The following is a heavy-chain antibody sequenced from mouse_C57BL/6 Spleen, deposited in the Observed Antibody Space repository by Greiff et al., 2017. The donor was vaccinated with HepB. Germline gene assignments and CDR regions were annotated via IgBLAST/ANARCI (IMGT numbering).Heavy chain of an antibody. CDR3: ARSTMVTTAFAY. Sequence: QVQLQQPGAELVRPGSSVKLSCKASGYTFTSYWMDWVKQRPGQGLEWIGNIYPSDSETHYNQKFKDKATLTVDKSSSTAYMQLSSLTSEDSAVYYCARSTMVTTAFAYWGQGTLVTVSA. CDR1: GYTFTSYW. CDR2: IYPSDSET. J-gene: IGHJ3*01. D-gene: IGHD2-2*01. V-gene: IGHV1-61*01.